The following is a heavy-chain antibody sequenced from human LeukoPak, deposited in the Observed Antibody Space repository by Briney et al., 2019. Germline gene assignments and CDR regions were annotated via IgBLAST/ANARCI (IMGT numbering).Heavy chain of an antibody. CDR2: ISYDGSNK. Sequence: GGSLRLSCAASGVTFSSYAMHWVRQAPGKGLEWVAVISYDGSNKYYADSVKGRFTISRDNSENTLYLQMNSLRAEDTAVYYCARRTSEGYDYFDYWGQGTLVTVSS. CDR1: GVTFSSYA. J-gene: IGHJ4*02. V-gene: IGHV3-30-3*01. D-gene: IGHD1-1*01. CDR3: ARRTSEGYDYFDY.